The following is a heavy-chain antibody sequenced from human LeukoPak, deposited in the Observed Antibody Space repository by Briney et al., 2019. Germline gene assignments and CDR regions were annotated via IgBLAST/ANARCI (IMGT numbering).Heavy chain of an antibody. V-gene: IGHV4-38-2*02. CDR2: IYHSGST. Sequence: PSETLSLTCIVSGYSISSGYNWGWIRQPPGKGLEWIGSIYHSGSTYYNPSLRSRVTISVDTSNNQFSLKLNSVTAADTAVYYCARGITGRGRFDPWGQGTLVTVSS. D-gene: IGHD3-10*01. CDR1: GYSISSGYN. J-gene: IGHJ5*02. CDR3: ARGITGRGRFDP.